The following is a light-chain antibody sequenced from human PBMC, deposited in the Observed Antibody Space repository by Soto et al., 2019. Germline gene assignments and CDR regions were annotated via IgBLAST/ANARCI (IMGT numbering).Light chain of an antibody. CDR1: QSVNSH. Sequence: ETVMTQSPATLSVSPGERATLSCRAGQSVNSHSAWYQQNPGQAPRLLIRGASARATGIPARFSGSGSGTEFTLTISSLQSEDFAVYYCQQYNQWPLTFGGGTKVDIK. CDR2: GAS. V-gene: IGKV3-15*01. CDR3: QQYNQWPLT. J-gene: IGKJ4*01.